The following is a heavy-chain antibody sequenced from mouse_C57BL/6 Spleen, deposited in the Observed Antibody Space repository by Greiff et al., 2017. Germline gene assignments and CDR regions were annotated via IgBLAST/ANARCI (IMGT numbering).Heavy chain of an antibody. CDR2: IWSGGST. V-gene: IGHV2-2*01. CDR1: GFSLTSYG. D-gene: IGHD1-1*02. J-gene: IGHJ4*01. CDR3: ARGDYGGSMDY. Sequence: QVQLQQSGPGLVQPSQSLSITCTVSGFSLTSYGVHWVRQSPGKGLEWLGVIWSGGSTDYNAAFISRLSISKDNSKSQVFFKMNSLQADDTAIYYCARGDYGGSMDYWGQGTSVTVSS.